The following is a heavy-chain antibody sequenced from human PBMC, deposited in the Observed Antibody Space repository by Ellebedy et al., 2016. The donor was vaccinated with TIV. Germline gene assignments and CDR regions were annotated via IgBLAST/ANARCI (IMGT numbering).Heavy chain of an antibody. CDR3: PRGFAPPGTRFDAFDM. D-gene: IGHD1-14*01. J-gene: IGHJ3*02. Sequence: AASVKVSCKAFSGYYMHWIRQAPGQGFEWMGWINPSSGGTYYAEKFHGRVTMTRDTSTSTVYLELSSLTSDDTAVYYCPRGFAPPGTRFDAFDMWGQGTMVLVSS. CDR2: INPSSGGT. CDR1: SGYY. V-gene: IGHV1-2*02.